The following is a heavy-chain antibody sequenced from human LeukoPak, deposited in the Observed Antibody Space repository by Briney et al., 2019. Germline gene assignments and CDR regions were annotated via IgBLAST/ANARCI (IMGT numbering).Heavy chain of an antibody. CDR2: ISSSGGTT. CDR1: GFTFSSYA. V-gene: IGHV3-23*01. CDR3: AKGVVITRVFVGLDP. D-gene: IGHD2-21*01. J-gene: IGHJ5*02. Sequence: PGGSLTLSCAASGFTFSSYAMNWVRPAPGKGLEWVSGISSSGGTTYYADSVKGRFTISRDSSKNTLYLQMNSLRAEDTAVYYCAKGVVITRVFVGLDPWGQGTLVTVSS.